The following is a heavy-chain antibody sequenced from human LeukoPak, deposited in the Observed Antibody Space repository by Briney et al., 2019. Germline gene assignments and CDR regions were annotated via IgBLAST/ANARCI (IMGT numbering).Heavy chain of an antibody. J-gene: IGHJ5*02. D-gene: IGHD3-10*01. V-gene: IGHV4-61*08. Sequence: SETLSLTCTVSGGSISSGGYYWSWIRQPPGKGLEWIGYIYHSGSTYYNPSLKSRVTISVDTSKNQFSLKLSSVTAADTAVYYCARDEISGWFDPWGQGTLVTVSS. CDR1: GGSISSGGYY. CDR3: ARDEISGWFDP. CDR2: IYHSGST.